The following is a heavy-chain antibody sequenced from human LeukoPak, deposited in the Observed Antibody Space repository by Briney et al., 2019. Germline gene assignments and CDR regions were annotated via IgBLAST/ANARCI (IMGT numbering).Heavy chain of an antibody. Sequence: SETLSLTCTVSGYSISSGYYWGWIRQPPGKGLEWIGSIYHTGSTYYNPSLKSRVTISVDTSKNQFSLKLSSVTAADTAVYYCARQISVAGNYFDYWGQGTLVTVSS. CDR3: ARQISVAGNYFDY. V-gene: IGHV4-38-2*02. D-gene: IGHD6-19*01. CDR1: GYSISSGYY. CDR2: IYHTGST. J-gene: IGHJ4*02.